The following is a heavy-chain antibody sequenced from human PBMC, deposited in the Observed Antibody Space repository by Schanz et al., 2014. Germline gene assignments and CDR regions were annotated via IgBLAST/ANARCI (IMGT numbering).Heavy chain of an antibody. V-gene: IGHV1-2*02. Sequence: QVQLVQSGPAVKKPGASLKVSCLASGYSFTEYFLHWVRQAPGQGLEWMGWINPNSGETNYEQKFKGRVTLTSDTXXXTAFMELSGLTSDDXATYFCARARYTGYDCSGYWGQGTLLIVSS. CDR3: ARARYTGYDCSGY. J-gene: IGHJ4*02. D-gene: IGHD5-12*01. CDR2: INPNSGET. CDR1: GYSFTEYF.